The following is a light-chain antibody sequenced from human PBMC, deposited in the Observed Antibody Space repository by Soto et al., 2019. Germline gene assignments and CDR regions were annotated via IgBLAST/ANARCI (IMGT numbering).Light chain of an antibody. J-gene: IGLJ2*01. CDR2: EVS. CDR3: SSYIGSSGVV. Sequence: QSALTQPPSASGSPGQSVTISCTGTSSDVGGSNYVSWYQQQPDKAPKLMIFEVSKRPPGVPDRFSGSKSGNTASLTVSGLQADDEADYYCSSYIGSSGVVFGGGTKLTVL. CDR1: SSDVGGSNY. V-gene: IGLV2-8*01.